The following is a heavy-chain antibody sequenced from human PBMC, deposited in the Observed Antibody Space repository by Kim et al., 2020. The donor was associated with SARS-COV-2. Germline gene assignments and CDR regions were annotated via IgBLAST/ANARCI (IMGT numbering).Heavy chain of an antibody. D-gene: IGHD6-13*01. J-gene: IGHJ4*01. CDR3: TKARGLTAGASNN. CDR1: GFIFTNYA. Sequence: GGSLRLSCVASGFIFTNYAMTWVLQAPGKGLEWVSGINGGDNSTYYADSVKGRITISRDNSKNTLFLQMNSLRVEDTAIYYCTKARGLTAGASNNWGQGT. V-gene: IGHV3-23*01. CDR2: INGGDNST.